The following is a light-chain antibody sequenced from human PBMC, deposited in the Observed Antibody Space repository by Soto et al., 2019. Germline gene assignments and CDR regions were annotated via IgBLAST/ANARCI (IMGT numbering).Light chain of an antibody. CDR2: GNS. J-gene: IGLJ2*01. Sequence: QSVLTQPPSVSGAPGQRVTISCTGSSSNIGANYDVQWYQQLPGTAPKLLIYGNSNRPSGVPERFSGSKSGTSASLAITGLQAEYEADYYCQSYDSSLSVVVFGGGTKLTVL. V-gene: IGLV1-40*01. CDR1: SSNIGANYD. CDR3: QSYDSSLSVVV.